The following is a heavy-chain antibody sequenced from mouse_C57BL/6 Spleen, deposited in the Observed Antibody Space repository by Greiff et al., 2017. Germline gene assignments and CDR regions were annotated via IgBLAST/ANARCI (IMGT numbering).Heavy chain of an antibody. CDR3: AREGFAY. CDR2: ISDGGSYT. CDR1: GFTFSSYA. V-gene: IGHV5-4*01. Sequence: EVKLMESGGGLVKPGGSLKLSCAASGFTFSSYAMSWVRQTPEKRLEWVATISDGGSYTYSPDNVKGRFTITRDNAKNNLYLQMSHLKSEDTAMYYCAREGFAYWGQGTLVTVSA. J-gene: IGHJ3*01.